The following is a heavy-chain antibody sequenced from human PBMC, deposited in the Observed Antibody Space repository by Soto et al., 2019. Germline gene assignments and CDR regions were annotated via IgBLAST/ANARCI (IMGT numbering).Heavy chain of an antibody. CDR3: ARQNYPVTVTTNYFDY. CDR2: IYPGDSDT. CDR1: GYSFTSYW. Sequence: RGESLKISCKGSGYSFTSYWIGWVRQMPGKGLEWMGIIYPGDSDTRYSPSFQGQVTISADKSISSAYLQWSSLKASDTAMYYCARQNYPVTVTTNYFDYWGQGTLVTVSS. D-gene: IGHD4-17*01. V-gene: IGHV5-51*01. J-gene: IGHJ4*02.